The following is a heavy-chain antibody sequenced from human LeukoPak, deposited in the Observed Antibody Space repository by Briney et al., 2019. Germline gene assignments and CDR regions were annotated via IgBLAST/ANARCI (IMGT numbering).Heavy chain of an antibody. CDR1: GFTFSSYA. Sequence: GGSLRLSCAASGFTFSSYAMSWVRQAPGKGLEWVAAISSSSSYIYYADSVKGRFTISRDNAKNSLYLQMNSLRAEDTAVYYCARDNRNWGSYFDYWGQGTLVTVSS. J-gene: IGHJ4*02. D-gene: IGHD7-27*01. CDR2: ISSSSSYI. V-gene: IGHV3-21*01. CDR3: ARDNRNWGSYFDY.